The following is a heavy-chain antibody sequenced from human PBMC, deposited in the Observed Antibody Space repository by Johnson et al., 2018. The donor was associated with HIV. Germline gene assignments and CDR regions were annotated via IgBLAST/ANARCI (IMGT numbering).Heavy chain of an antibody. V-gene: IGHV3-7*05. CDR2: IKQDGSEK. J-gene: IGHJ3*01. D-gene: IGHD6-13*01. CDR3: ARDEAQTLASAGRDAFDF. CDR1: GFTFSRYC. Sequence: VQLVESGGGLVQPGGSLRLSCAASGFTFSRYCMNWVRQTPGKGLEWVANIKQDGSEKYYVDSVKGRFTISRDNANNSLYLQMNSLRAEDTAVYYCARDEAQTLASAGRDAFDFWGQGTAVTV.